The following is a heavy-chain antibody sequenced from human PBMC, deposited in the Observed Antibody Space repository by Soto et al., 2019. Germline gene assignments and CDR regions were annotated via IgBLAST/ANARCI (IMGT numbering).Heavy chain of an antibody. CDR2: IYYSGST. CDR3: ARRTRYYDSSGYFTWFDP. V-gene: IGHV4-59*08. J-gene: IGHJ5*02. CDR1: GGSISSYY. Sequence: SETLSLTCTVSGGSISSYYWSWIRQPPGKGLEWIGYIYYSGSTNYNPSLKSRVTISVDTSKNQFSLKLSSVTAADTAVYYCARRTRYYDSSGYFTWFDPWGQGTLVTVSS. D-gene: IGHD3-22*01.